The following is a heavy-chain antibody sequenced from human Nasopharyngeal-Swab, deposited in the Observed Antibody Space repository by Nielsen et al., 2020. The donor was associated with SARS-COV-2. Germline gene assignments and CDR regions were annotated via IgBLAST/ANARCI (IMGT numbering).Heavy chain of an antibody. Sequence: ASVKVSCKASGYTFTSYGISWVRQAPGQGLEWVGWISAYNGNTNYAQKLQGRVTMTTDTSTSTAYMELRSLRSDDTAVYYCARILRLELRTCGMDVWGQGTAVTVSS. CDR2: ISAYNGNT. CDR1: GYTFTSYG. J-gene: IGHJ6*02. D-gene: IGHD1-7*01. CDR3: ARILRLELRTCGMDV. V-gene: IGHV1-18*01.